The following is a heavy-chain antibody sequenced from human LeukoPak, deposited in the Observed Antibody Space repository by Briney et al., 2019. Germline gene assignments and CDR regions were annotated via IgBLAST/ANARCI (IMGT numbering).Heavy chain of an antibody. CDR1: GGSISSGGYY. CDR2: IYHSGST. V-gene: IGHV4-30-2*01. D-gene: IGHD2-2*01. CDR3: ARSQREYCSSTSRYFPFDY. Sequence: SETLSLTCTVSGGSISSGGYYWSWIRQPPGKGLEWIGYIYHSGSTYYNPSLKSRVTISVDRSKNQFSLKLSSVTAADTAVYYCARSQREYCSSTSRYFPFDYWGQGTLVTVSS. J-gene: IGHJ4*02.